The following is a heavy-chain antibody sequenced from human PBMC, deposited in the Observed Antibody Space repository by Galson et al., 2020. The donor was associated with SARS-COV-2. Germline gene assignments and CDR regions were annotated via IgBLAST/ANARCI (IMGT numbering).Heavy chain of an antibody. J-gene: IGHJ5*02. CDR2: ISGSGGST. CDR3: AKDQAGAGKRRNDP. D-gene: IGHD6-19*01. V-gene: IGHV3-23*01. CDR1: GFTFSSYA. Sequence: GGSLRLSCAASGFTFSSYAMSWVRQAPGKGLEWVSAISGSGGSTYYADSVKGRFTISRDNSKNTLYLQMNSLRAEDTAVYYCAKDQAGAGKRRNDPWGQGTLVTVSS.